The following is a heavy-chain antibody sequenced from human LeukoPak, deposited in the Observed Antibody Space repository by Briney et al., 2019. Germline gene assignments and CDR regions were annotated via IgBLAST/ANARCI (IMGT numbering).Heavy chain of an antibody. J-gene: IGHJ4*02. V-gene: IGHV3-48*01. CDR3: ARTSSSWSKATLDY. D-gene: IGHD6-13*01. Sequence: GGSLRLSCAASGFTFSSYSMNWVRQAPGEGLEWVSYISSSSSTIYYADSVKGRFTISRDNAKNSLYLQMNSLRAEDTAVYYCARTSSSWSKATLDYWGQGTLVTVSS. CDR1: GFTFSSYS. CDR2: ISSSSSTI.